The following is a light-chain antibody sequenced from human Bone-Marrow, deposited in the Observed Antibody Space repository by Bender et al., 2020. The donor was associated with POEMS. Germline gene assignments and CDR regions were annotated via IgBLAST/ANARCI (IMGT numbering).Light chain of an antibody. CDR3: QAWDTYSVI. CDR2: QDT. J-gene: IGLJ2*01. V-gene: IGLV3-1*01. Sequence: SYEVTQPPSVSVSPGQTASITCSGDDLGDKYVAWYQQKPGQSPVLVIYQDTKRPSGIPERFSGSNSGNTATLTISGIQAMDEADYYCQAWDTYSVIFGGATKLTVL. CDR1: DLGDKY.